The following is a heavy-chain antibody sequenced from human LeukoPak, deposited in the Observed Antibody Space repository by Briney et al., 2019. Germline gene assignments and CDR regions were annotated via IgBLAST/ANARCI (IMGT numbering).Heavy chain of an antibody. J-gene: IGHJ6*02. CDR1: GFTFSSYS. Sequence: GGSPRLSCAASGFTFSSYSMNWVRQAPGKGLEWVSSISSSSSYIYYADSVKGRFTISRDNAKNSLYLQMNSLRAEDTAVYYCARVVDGSGPRATYYYYGMDVWGQGTTVTVSS. CDR3: ARVVDGSGPRATYYYYGMDV. V-gene: IGHV3-21*01. D-gene: IGHD3-10*01. CDR2: ISSSSSYI.